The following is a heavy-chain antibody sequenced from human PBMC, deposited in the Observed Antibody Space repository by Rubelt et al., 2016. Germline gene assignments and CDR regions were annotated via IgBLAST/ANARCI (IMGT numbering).Heavy chain of an antibody. D-gene: IGHD2-15*01. V-gene: IGHV3-23*01. Sequence: GKGLEWVSAISGSGGSTYYADSVKGRFTISRDNSKNTLYLQMNSLRAEDTAVYYCARAAYCSGGSCYPYYFDYWGQGTLVTVSS. CDR3: ARAAYCSGGSCYPYYFDY. CDR2: ISGSGGST. J-gene: IGHJ4*02.